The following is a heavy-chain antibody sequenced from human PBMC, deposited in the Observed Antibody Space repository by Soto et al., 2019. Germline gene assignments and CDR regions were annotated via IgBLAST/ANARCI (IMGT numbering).Heavy chain of an antibody. Sequence: TGGFLRLSCAASGVTFISYAMSWVRQAPGKGLEWVSAISGSGGSTYYADSVKGRFTISRDNSKNTLYLQMNSLRAEDTAVYYCAKEFRTYYYGSFAIDPWGQGTLVTVSS. CDR1: GVTFISYA. V-gene: IGHV3-23*01. J-gene: IGHJ5*02. CDR2: ISGSGGST. D-gene: IGHD3-10*01. CDR3: AKEFRTYYYGSFAIDP.